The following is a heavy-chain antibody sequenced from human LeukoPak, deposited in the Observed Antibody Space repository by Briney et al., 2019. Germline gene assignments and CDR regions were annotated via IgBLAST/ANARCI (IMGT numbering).Heavy chain of an antibody. J-gene: IGHJ3*02. Sequence: SDTLSLTCTVSGGSIRSYYWSWLRPPPGKGLEWIGYIYYCGSTNYNPSLKSRFTISVDTSKNQFSLKLSSVTAADTAVHYCARESLVVVTAIGSSPAFDIWGQGTMVTVSS. CDR3: ARESLVVVTAIGSSPAFDI. D-gene: IGHD2-21*02. CDR2: IYYCGST. CDR1: GGSIRSYY. V-gene: IGHV4-59*01.